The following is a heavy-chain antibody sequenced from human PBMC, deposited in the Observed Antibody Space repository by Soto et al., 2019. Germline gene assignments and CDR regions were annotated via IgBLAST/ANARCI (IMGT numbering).Heavy chain of an antibody. CDR1: GFTFSSYG. D-gene: IGHD2-21*01. V-gene: IGHV3-30*18. J-gene: IGHJ6*02. Sequence: GGSLRLSCAASGFTFSSYGMHWVRQAPGKGLEWVAVISYDGTNKYYADSVKGRFTISRDNSKNTLYLQMNSLRAEDTAVFYCAKEFHRDYYYGMDVWGQGTTVTVSS. CDR2: ISYDGTNK. CDR3: AKEFHRDYYYGMDV.